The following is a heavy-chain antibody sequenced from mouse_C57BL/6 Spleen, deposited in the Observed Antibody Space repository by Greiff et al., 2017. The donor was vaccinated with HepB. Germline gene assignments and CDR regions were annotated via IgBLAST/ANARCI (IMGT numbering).Heavy chain of an antibody. Sequence: EVQLQQSGEGLVKPGGSLKLSCAASGFTFSSYAMSWVRQTPEKRLEWVAYISSGGDYIYYADTVKGRFTISRDNARNTLYLQMSSLKSEDTAMYYCTRVLYDYSWFAYWGQGTLVTVSA. D-gene: IGHD2-4*01. J-gene: IGHJ3*01. CDR1: GFTFSSYA. CDR3: TRVLYDYSWFAY. V-gene: IGHV5-9-1*02. CDR2: ISSGGDYI.